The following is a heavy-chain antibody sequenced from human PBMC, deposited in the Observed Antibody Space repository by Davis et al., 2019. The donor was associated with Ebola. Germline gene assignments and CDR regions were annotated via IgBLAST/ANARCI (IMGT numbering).Heavy chain of an antibody. CDR3: ARDATLVTPGGTRWGSGSDH. D-gene: IGHD6-6*01. CDR1: GGTFSSYA. V-gene: IGHV1-69*13. J-gene: IGHJ4*02. Sequence: SVKVSCKASGGTFSSYAISWVRQAPGQGLEWMGGIIPIFGTANYAQKFQGRVTITADESTRTVHMELRSLRSEDTAVYYCARDATLVTPGGTRWGSGSDHWGQGTLVIVSS. CDR2: IIPIFGTA.